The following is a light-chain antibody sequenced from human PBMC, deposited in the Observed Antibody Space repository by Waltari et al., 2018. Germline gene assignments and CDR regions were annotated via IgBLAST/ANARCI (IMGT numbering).Light chain of an antibody. J-gene: IGKJ1*01. V-gene: IGKV2-30*02. CDR3: MQGTHWPPWT. CDR2: KVS. CDR1: QSLVHSDGNTY. Sequence: DVVMTQSPLSLPVTLGQPASISCRSSQSLVHSDGNTYLNWFQQRPGQSPRRLIYKVSDRDSGVPDRFGGSGSGTDCTLTISRVEAEDVGVYYCMQGTHWPPWTFGQGTKVEIK.